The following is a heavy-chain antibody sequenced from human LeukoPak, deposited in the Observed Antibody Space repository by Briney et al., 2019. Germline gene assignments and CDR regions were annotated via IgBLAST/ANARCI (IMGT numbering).Heavy chain of an antibody. CDR3: ARERSRLPHGGLD. J-gene: IGHJ4*02. CDR2: IIDDGSEK. V-gene: IGHV3-7*01. Sequence: GGSLRLSCEASGFTFSNYWMSWVRQAPGKGLEWVANIIDDGSEKYYVDSVKGRFTISRDNAKNSLFLQMNSLRAEDTAVYYCARERSRLPHGGLDWGQGSLVTVSS. D-gene: IGHD3-16*01. CDR1: GFTFSNYW.